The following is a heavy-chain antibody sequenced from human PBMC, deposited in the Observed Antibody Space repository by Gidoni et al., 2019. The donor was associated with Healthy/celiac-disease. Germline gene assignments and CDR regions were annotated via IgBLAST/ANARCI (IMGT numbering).Heavy chain of an antibody. CDR3: ARQVWVAGRPSWIDY. CDR2: IYYSGTT. CDR1: GGSISSSSHL. V-gene: IGHV4-39*01. D-gene: IGHD6-6*01. J-gene: IGHJ4*02. Sequence: QLQLQESGPGLVKPSETLSLTCTVSGGSISSSSHLWGWIRQPPGKGLEWIGTIYYSGTTYYSPSLKSRVTMSVDSSKNQFSLKLSSVTAADTTIYYCARQVWVAGRPSWIDYWGQGTLVTVSS.